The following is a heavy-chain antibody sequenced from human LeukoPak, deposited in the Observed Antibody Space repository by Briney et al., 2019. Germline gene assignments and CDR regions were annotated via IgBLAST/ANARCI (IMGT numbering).Heavy chain of an antibody. Sequence: ASVKVSCKVSGYTLTELSMHWVRQASGKGLEWMGGFDPEDGETIYAQKFQGRVTMTEDTSTDTAYMELSSLRSEDTAVYYCATAGSYYDFWSGYYNYYYMDVWGKGTTVTVSS. CDR3: ATAGSYYDFWSGYYNYYYMDV. J-gene: IGHJ6*03. V-gene: IGHV1-24*01. CDR1: GYTLTELS. D-gene: IGHD3-3*01. CDR2: FDPEDGET.